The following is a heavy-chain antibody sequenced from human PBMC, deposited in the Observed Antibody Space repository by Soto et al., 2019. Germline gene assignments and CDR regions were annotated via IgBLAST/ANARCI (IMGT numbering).Heavy chain of an antibody. CDR2: IYYSGST. J-gene: IGHJ4*02. Sequence: PSETLSLTCTVSGGSISSYYWSWIRQPPGKGLEWIGYIYYSGSTNYNPSLKSRVTISVDTSKNQFSLKLSSVTAADTAVYYCAISIAVAGTLPIDYWGQGTLVTVSS. D-gene: IGHD6-19*01. V-gene: IGHV4-59*01. CDR1: GGSISSYY. CDR3: AISIAVAGTLPIDY.